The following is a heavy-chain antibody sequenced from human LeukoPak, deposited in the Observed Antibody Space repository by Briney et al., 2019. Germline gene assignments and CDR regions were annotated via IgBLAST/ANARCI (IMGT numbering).Heavy chain of an antibody. CDR3: ARVTAYYDFWSGFAGGDSGWFDP. J-gene: IGHJ5*02. Sequence: PSETLSLTCTVSGGSISSYYWSWIRQPPGKGLEWIGYIYYSGSTNYNPSLKSRVTISVDTSKNQFSLKLSSVTAADTAVYYCARVTAYYDFWSGFAGGDSGWFDPWGQGTLVTVSS. D-gene: IGHD3-3*01. CDR1: GGSISSYY. V-gene: IGHV4-59*01. CDR2: IYYSGST.